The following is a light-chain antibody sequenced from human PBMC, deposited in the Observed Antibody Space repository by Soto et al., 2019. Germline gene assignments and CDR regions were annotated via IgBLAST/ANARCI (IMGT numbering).Light chain of an antibody. CDR1: QSISSW. CDR2: DAS. J-gene: IGKJ1*01. CDR3: QQYNSYPWT. Sequence: IQVNQSPSTPSAAVGERGNITFRASQSISSWLAWYQQKPGKAPKLLIYDASSLESGVPSRFSGSGSGTEFTLTISSLQPDEFATYYCQQYNSYPWTVGQGTKVDIK. V-gene: IGKV1-5*01.